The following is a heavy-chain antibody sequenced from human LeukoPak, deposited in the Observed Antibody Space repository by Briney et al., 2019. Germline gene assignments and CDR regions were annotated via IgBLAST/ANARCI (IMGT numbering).Heavy chain of an antibody. V-gene: IGHV4-39*01. CDR3: GGGEGQLAPEYNWFDP. CDR2: IYYSGST. J-gene: IGHJ5*02. Sequence: PSETLSLTCTVSGGSISSSSYYWGWIRQPPGKGLEWIGSIYYSGSTYYNPSLKSRVTISVDTSKNQFSLKLSSVTAADTAVYYCGGGEGQLAPEYNWFDPWGQGTLVTVSS. CDR1: GGSISSSSYY. D-gene: IGHD6-6*01.